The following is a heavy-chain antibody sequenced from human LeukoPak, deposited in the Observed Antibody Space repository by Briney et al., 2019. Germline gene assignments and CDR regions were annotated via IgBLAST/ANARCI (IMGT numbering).Heavy chain of an antibody. D-gene: IGHD4-4*01. CDR2: IKQDGSEK. V-gene: IGHV3-7*01. J-gene: IGHJ4*02. CDR3: ARTHVVTTSETFDY. Sequence: GGSLRLSCAASGFTFSSYWMSWVRQAPGKGLEWVSNIKQDGSEKYYVDSVKGRFTISRDNAKNSLYLQMNSLRAEDTAVYYCARTHVVTTSETFDYWGQGTLVTVSS. CDR1: GFTFSSYW.